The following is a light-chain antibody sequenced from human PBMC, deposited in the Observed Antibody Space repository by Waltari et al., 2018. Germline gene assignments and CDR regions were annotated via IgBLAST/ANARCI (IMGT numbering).Light chain of an antibody. CDR1: NSNIGTNN. V-gene: IGLV1-44*01. CDR2: TSN. J-gene: IGLJ3*02. Sequence: QRVSISCSGTNSNIGTNNVNWYQQVPGTAPKLLIYTSNQRPSGVPDRFSGSQSGTSASLAITGLQPEDEGDYYCVSWDDSLNGWVFGGGTKLTVL. CDR3: VSWDDSLNGWV.